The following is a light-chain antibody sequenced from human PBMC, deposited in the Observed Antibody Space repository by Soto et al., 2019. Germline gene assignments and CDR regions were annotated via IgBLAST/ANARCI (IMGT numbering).Light chain of an antibody. CDR3: QSYDSSNVV. CDR2: EDN. CDR1: SGSIASNY. Sequence: NFMLTQPHSVSESPGKTVTISCTRSSGSIASNYVQWYQQRPGSAPTTVIYEDNQRPSGVPDRFSGSIDSSSNSASLTSSGLKNEDEADYYCQSYDSSNVVFGGGTKLTVL. J-gene: IGLJ2*01. V-gene: IGLV6-57*04.